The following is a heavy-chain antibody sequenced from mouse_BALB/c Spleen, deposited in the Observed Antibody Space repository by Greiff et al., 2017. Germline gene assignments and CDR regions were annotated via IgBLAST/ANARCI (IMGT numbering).Heavy chain of an antibody. V-gene: IGHV1-14*01. CDR2: INPYNDGT. Sequence: VQLQQSGPELVKPGASVKMSCKASGYTFTSYVMHWVKQKPGQGLEWIGYINPYNDGTKYNEKFKGKATLTSDKSSSTAYMQLSSLTSEDSAVYYLAREGDYYGSSYFDYWGQGTTLTVSS. J-gene: IGHJ2*01. CDR1: GYTFTSYV. CDR3: AREGDYYGSSYFDY. D-gene: IGHD1-1*01.